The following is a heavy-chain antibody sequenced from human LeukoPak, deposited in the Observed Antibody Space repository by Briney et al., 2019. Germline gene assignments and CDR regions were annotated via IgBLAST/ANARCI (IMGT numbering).Heavy chain of an antibody. CDR1: GFTFDDYA. CDR3: AKDLYSSSWYYFDY. J-gene: IGHJ4*02. CDR2: ISWNSGSI. D-gene: IGHD6-13*01. V-gene: IGHV3-9*01. Sequence: GGSLRLSCAASGFTFDDYAMYWVRQAPGKGLEWVSGISWNSGSIGYADSVKGRFTISRDNAKNSLYLQMNSLRAEDTALYYCAKDLYSSSWYYFDYWGQGTLVTVSS.